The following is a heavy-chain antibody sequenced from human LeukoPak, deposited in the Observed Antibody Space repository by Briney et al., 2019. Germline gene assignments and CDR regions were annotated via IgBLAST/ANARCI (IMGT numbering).Heavy chain of an antibody. CDR3: ARAVSLLWFGELLLIPYYFDY. CDR1: GYTFTSYG. CDR2: ISAYNGNT. D-gene: IGHD3-10*01. V-gene: IGHV1-18*01. J-gene: IGHJ4*02. Sequence: ASVKVSCKASGYTFTSYGISWVRQAPGQGLEWMGWISAYNGNTNYAQKLQGRVTMTTDTSTSTAYMELRSLRSDDTAVYYCARAVSLLWFGELLLIPYYFDYWGQGTLVTVSS.